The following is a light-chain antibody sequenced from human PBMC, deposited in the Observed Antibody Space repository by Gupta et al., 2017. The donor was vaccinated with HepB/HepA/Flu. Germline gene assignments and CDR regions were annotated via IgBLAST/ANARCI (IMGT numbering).Light chain of an antibody. CDR1: QSVLYTSNNKNY. J-gene: IGKJ1*01. CDR2: WAS. V-gene: IGKV4-1*01. CDR3: QQYDNTPGT. Sequence: DIVLTQSPDSLAVSLGERATIDCKSSQSVLYTSNNKNYLAWYQQKPGQAPRLLIYWASTRESGVPDRFSGSGSGTDFTLTISSLQAEDVAVYYCQQYDNTPGTFGQGTKVEIE.